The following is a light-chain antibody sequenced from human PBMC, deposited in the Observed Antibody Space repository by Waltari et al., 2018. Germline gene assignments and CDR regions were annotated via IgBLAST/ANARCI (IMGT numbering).Light chain of an antibody. Sequence: QAGLTQPPSVSKGLRQTATLTCTGNSNNVGHAGAAWVQQHQGQPPKLLFDRNNNRPSGISERFSVFRSGNTASLTVTGLQPEDEADYYCSAWDSSLSAWVFAGGTKLTVL. V-gene: IGLV10-54*04. CDR1: SNNVGHAG. J-gene: IGLJ3*02. CDR3: SAWDSSLSAWV. CDR2: RNN.